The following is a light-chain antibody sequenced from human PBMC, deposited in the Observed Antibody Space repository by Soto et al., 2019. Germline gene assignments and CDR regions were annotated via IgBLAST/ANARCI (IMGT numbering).Light chain of an antibody. CDR2: EVY. CDR1: SSDIGDYNY. Sequence: QSVLTQRASVSGSPGQSITIPCTGTSSDIGDYNYVSWYQQHPGKAPKLLIYEVYNRPAGVSNRFSGSKSGNTASLTISGLQTGDEGDYYCSSYSSTNTLYVFGTGTKVTVL. CDR3: SSYSSTNTLYV. V-gene: IGLV2-14*01. J-gene: IGLJ1*01.